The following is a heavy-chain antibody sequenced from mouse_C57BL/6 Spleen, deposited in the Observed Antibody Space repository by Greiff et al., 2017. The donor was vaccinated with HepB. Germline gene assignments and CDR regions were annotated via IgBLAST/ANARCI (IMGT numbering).Heavy chain of an antibody. J-gene: IGHJ3*01. Sequence: EVQLQESGGGLVQPGGSMKLSCAASGFTFSDAWMDWVRQSPEKGLEWVAEIRNKANNHATYYAESVKGRFTISRDDSKSSVYLQMNSLRAEDTGIYYCTRRGNWAWFAYWGQGTLVTVSA. CDR3: TRRGNWAWFAY. V-gene: IGHV6-6*01. D-gene: IGHD4-1*01. CDR1: GFTFSDAW. CDR2: IRNKANNHAT.